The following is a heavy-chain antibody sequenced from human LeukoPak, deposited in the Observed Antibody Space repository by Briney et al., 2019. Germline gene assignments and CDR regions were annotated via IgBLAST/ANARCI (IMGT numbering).Heavy chain of an antibody. V-gene: IGHV3-48*03. Sequence: PGGSLRLSCAASGFTFSSYEMNWVRQAPGKGLEWVSYISSSGSTIYYVDSVKGRLTISRDSAKNSLYLQMNSLRAEDTAVYYCARDSITMVRGVIISRHFDYWGQGTLVTVSS. CDR1: GFTFSSYE. J-gene: IGHJ4*02. CDR3: ARDSITMVRGVIISRHFDY. D-gene: IGHD3-10*01. CDR2: ISSSGSTI.